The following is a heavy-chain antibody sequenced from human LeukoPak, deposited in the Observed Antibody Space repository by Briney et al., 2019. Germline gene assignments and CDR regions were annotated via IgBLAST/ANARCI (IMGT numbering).Heavy chain of an antibody. CDR2: IYYSGST. CDR1: GGSISSYY. CDR3: ARDRYCSGGRCYSAWFDP. V-gene: IGHV4-59*01. Sequence: SETLSLTCTVSGGSISSYYRSWIRQPPGKGLEWIGYIYYSGSTNYNPSLKSRVTISVDTSKNQFSLKLSSVTAADTAVYYCARDRYCSGGRCYSAWFDPWGQGTLVTVSS. D-gene: IGHD2-15*01. J-gene: IGHJ5*02.